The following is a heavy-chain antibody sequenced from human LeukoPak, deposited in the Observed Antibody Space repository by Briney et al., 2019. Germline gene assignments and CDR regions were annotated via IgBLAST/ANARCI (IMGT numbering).Heavy chain of an antibody. Sequence: GASVKVSCKASGFTFTSSAVQWVRQARGQRLEWIGWIVVGSGNTNYAQKFQERVTITRDMSTSTAYMELSNLRSEDTAVYYCAAGSYDFWSGYSSWQAFYYYYGMDVWGQGTTVTVSS. CDR3: AAGSYDFWSGYSSWQAFYYYYGMDV. CDR1: GFTFTSSA. D-gene: IGHD3-3*01. V-gene: IGHV1-58*01. J-gene: IGHJ6*02. CDR2: IVVGSGNT.